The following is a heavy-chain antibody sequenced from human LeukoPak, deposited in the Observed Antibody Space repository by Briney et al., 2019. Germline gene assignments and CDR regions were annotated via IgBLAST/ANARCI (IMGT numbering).Heavy chain of an antibody. CDR2: IYYSGST. Sequence: PSETLSLTCTVSGGSISSYYWSWTRQPPGKGLEWIGYIYYSGSTNYNPSLKSRVTISVDTSKNQFSLKLSSVTAADTAVYYCARDKFTYGYWGQGTLVTVSS. D-gene: IGHD4-17*01. CDR1: GGSISSYY. CDR3: ARDKFTYGY. J-gene: IGHJ4*02. V-gene: IGHV4-59*01.